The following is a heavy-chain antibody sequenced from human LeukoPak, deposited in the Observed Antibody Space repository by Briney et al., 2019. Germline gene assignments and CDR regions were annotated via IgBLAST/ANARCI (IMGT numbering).Heavy chain of an antibody. CDR3: ARAFDFWSGYSPYYFDY. V-gene: IGHV3-48*03. J-gene: IGHJ4*02. CDR1: GFTFSSFE. Sequence: GGSLRLSCAASGFTFSSFEMNWVRQAPGKGLEWISFITSSGDGIFYADSVKGRFTISRDNAKNSLYLQMNSLRAEDTAVYYCARAFDFWSGYSPYYFDYWGQGTLVTVSS. D-gene: IGHD3-3*01. CDR2: ITSSGDGI.